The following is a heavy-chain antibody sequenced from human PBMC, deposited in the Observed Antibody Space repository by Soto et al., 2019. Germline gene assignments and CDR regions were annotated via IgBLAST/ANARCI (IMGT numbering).Heavy chain of an antibody. CDR3: AKPSGIAVAGTWDAFDI. V-gene: IGHV3-30*18. D-gene: IGHD6-19*01. CDR2: ISYDGSNK. J-gene: IGHJ3*02. Sequence: VAVISYDGSNKYYADSVKGRFTISRDNSKNTLYLQMSSLRAEDTAVYYCAKPSGIAVAGTWDAFDIWGQGTMVTVSS.